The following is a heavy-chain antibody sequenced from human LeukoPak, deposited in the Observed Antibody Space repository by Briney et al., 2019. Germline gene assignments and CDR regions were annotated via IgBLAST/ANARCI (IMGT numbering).Heavy chain of an antibody. Sequence: GGSLRLSCAASGFTFSSYAMSWVRQAPGKGLEWVSAISGSGSSTYYANSVKGRFTISRDNSKNTLYLQMNSLRAEDTAVYYCAKGVSGSYHASYFDYWGQGTLVTVSS. CDR1: GFTFSSYA. V-gene: IGHV3-23*01. D-gene: IGHD1-26*01. J-gene: IGHJ4*02. CDR3: AKGVSGSYHASYFDY. CDR2: ISGSGSST.